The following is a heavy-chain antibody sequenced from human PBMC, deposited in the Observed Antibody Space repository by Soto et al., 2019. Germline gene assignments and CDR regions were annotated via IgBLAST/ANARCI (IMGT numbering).Heavy chain of an antibody. CDR1: GFTFSSYA. D-gene: IGHD2-21*02. V-gene: IGHV3-23*01. CDR3: AKARTSETAYDVFAF. Sequence: VGSLRLSCAASGFTFSSYAMSWVRQAPGKGLEWVSAISAGAVATNYADSVKGRFTISRDNAKNILCLQMNSLRAEDTAVYYCAKARTSETAYDVFAFWGQGTVVTVSS. CDR2: ISAGAVAT. J-gene: IGHJ3*01.